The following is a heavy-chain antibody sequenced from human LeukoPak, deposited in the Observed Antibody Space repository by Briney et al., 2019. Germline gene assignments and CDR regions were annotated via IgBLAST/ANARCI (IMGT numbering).Heavy chain of an antibody. CDR1: GYTFTSYG. D-gene: IGHD3-10*01. V-gene: IGHV1-69*06. J-gene: IGHJ6*03. Sequence: SVKVSCKASGYTFTSYGISWVRQAPGQGLEWMGGIIPIFGTANYAQKFQGRVTITADKSTSTAYMELSSLRSEDTAVYYCARSITMVRGVRYYYMDVWGKGTTVTVSS. CDR3: ARSITMVRGVRYYYMDV. CDR2: IIPIFGTA.